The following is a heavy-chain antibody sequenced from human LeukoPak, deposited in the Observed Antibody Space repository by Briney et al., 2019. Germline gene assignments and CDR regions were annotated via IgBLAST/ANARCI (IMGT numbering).Heavy chain of an antibody. CDR3: ARPHPSSGSYFSPVGYFDY. CDR1: GASISSFY. D-gene: IGHD3-10*01. Sequence: PSQTLSLTCTVSGASISSFYWSWIRQPPGKGLEWIGYIYYSGYTNYNPSLKSRVTISIDTSKKQFSLKLSSVTAADTAVYYCARPHPSSGSYFSPVGYFDYWGQGTLVTVSS. CDR2: IYYSGYT. J-gene: IGHJ4*02. V-gene: IGHV4-59*08.